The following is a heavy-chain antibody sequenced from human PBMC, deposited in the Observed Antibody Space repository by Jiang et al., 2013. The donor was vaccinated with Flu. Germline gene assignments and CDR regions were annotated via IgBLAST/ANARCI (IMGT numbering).Heavy chain of an antibody. J-gene: IGHJ5*02. Sequence: GLVKPSETLSLTCTVSGGSISSYYWSWIRQPPGKGLEWIGYIYYSGSTNYNPSLKSRVTISVDTSKNQFSLKLSSVTAADTAVYYCAGEAYSSSWSNWFDPWGQGTLVTVSS. CDR2: IYYSGST. CDR3: AGEAYSSSWSNWFDP. V-gene: IGHV4-59*01. CDR1: GGSISSYY. D-gene: IGHD6-13*01.